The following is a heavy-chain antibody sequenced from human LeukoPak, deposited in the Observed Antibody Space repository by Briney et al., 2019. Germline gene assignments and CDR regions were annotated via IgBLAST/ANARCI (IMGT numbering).Heavy chain of an antibody. CDR1: GFTFSSYA. D-gene: IGHD3-9*01. J-gene: IGHJ4*02. CDR3: ARSLPDLLTGYYHSFFDY. V-gene: IGHV3-30-3*01. CDR2: ISYDGSNK. Sequence: QAVRSLRLSCAASGFTFSSYAMHWVRQAPGKGLEWVAVISYDGSNKYYADSVKGRFTISRDNSKNTVYVQMTSLRPEDTAVFYCARSLPDLLTGYYHSFFDYWGQGTPVTVSS.